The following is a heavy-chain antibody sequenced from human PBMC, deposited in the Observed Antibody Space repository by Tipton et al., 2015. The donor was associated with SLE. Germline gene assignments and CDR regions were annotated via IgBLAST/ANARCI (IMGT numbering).Heavy chain of an antibody. CDR2: INGDGTIT. J-gene: IGHJ4*02. D-gene: IGHD3-22*01. Sequence: SLRLSCATSGFTFSRYWMHWVRQGPGKGLVWVSRINGDGTITTYADFVKGRSTISRDNAKNTVFLQMNSLRAEDTAVYYRVRKDGYYYDSSGFATDFDYWGQGTLVTVSS. CDR3: VRKDGYYYDSSGFATDFDY. V-gene: IGHV3-74*01. CDR1: GFTFSRYW.